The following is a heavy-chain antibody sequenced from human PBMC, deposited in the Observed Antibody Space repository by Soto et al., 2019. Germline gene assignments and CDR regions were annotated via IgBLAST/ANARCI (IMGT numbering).Heavy chain of an antibody. V-gene: IGHV6-1*01. CDR3: ARGRQPDSYYYYYGMDV. CDR1: GDSVSSNSAA. J-gene: IGHJ6*02. Sequence: SQTLSLTCVISGDSVSSNSAAWNWIRQSPSRGLEWLGRTYYRSKWYNDFAVSVKSRITINPDTSKNQFSLQLNSVTPEDTAVYYCARGRQPDSYYYYYGMDVSGQATTVTVSS. CDR2: TYYRSKWYN. D-gene: IGHD6-13*01.